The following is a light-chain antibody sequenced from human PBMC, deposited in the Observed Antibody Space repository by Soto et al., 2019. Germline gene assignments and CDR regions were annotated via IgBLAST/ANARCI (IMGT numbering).Light chain of an antibody. Sequence: DIQITHSPSSLSASVLYRVTITFQASQNINNYLNWYQQKPGRAPKLLIYDASNLEAGVPSRFRGSGSGTDFTFTISRLQPEDIATYYCQQYENLPTFGQGTRLEIK. J-gene: IGKJ5*01. CDR1: QNINNY. V-gene: IGKV1-33*01. CDR3: QQYENLPT. CDR2: DAS.